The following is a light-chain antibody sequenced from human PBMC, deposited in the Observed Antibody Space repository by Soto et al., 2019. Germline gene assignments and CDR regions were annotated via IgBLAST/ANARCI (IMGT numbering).Light chain of an antibody. V-gene: IGKV3-20*01. Sequence: EIVLTQSPGTLSLSPGERATLSCRASQSVSSSYLAWYQQKPGQAPRLLIYGASSRATGIPDRFSGSGSGTDFTLTISRLEPSDFAVYYCQQYGSSLLWTFGQGTKVEIK. CDR2: GAS. CDR3: QQYGSSLLWT. J-gene: IGKJ1*01. CDR1: QSVSSSY.